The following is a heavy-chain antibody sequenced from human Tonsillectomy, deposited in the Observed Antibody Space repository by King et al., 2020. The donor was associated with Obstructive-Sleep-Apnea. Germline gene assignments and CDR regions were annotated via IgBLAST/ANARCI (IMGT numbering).Heavy chain of an antibody. D-gene: IGHD3-22*01. Sequence: QLVQSGAEVKKPGASVKVSCKASGYTFTSYYMHWVRQAPGQGLEWMGIIKPSGGGTTYAQKFQGRVTMTRDTSTSTVYMELSSLRPEDTAVYYCARDLKARVVVIREDYYYGMDVWGQGTTVSVSS. CDR1: GYTFTSYY. CDR3: ARDLKARVVVIREDYYYGMDV. J-gene: IGHJ6*02. CDR2: IKPSGGGT. V-gene: IGHV1-46*01.